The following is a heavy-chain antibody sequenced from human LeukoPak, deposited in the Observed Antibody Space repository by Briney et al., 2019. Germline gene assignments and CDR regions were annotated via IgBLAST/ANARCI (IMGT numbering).Heavy chain of an antibody. V-gene: IGHV1-69*13. Sequence: SVQVSCKASGGTFSSYAISWVRQAPGQGLEWMGGIIPIFGTANYAQKFQGRVTITADESTSTAYMELSSLRSEDTAVYYCAREVAVAGHFDYWGQGTLVTVSS. J-gene: IGHJ4*02. D-gene: IGHD6-19*01. CDR2: IIPIFGTA. CDR3: AREVAVAGHFDY. CDR1: GGTFSSYA.